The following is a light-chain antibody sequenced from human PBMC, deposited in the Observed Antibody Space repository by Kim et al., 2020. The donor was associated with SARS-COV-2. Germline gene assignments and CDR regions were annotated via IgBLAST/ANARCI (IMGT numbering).Light chain of an antibody. V-gene: IGLV4-69*01. J-gene: IGLJ3*02. CDR2: LNSDGSH. Sequence: ASVKLTCTVSSGHGKYVVAGQQQQPEKVPGDLMKLNSDGSHNRGDGIPERFSGASSGAARYLAISGRQSEDEADYYCQTWGSGIQVFGGGTQLTVL. CDR3: QTWGSGIQV. CDR1: SGHGKYV.